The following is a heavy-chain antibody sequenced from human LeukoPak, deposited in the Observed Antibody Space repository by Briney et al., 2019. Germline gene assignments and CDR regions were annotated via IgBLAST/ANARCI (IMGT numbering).Heavy chain of an antibody. CDR2: IIPILGIA. CDR1: GGTFSSYA. V-gene: IGHV1-69*04. CDR3: ARDTISDACDI. J-gene: IGHJ3*02. D-gene: IGHD3-9*01. Sequence: SVKVSCKASGGTFSSYAISWVRQAPGQGLEWMGRIIPILGIANYAQKFQGRATITADKSTSTAYMQLSSLRSEDTAVYFCARDTISDACDIWGQGTMVTVSS.